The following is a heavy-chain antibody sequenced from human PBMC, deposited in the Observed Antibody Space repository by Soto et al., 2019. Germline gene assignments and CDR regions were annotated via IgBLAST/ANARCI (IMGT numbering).Heavy chain of an antibody. Sequence: PXGSLRLSCAASGFTFSSYAMIWVRQAPGKGLEWVSAISGSGGSTYYADSVKGRFTISRDNSKNTLYLQMNSLRAEDTAVYYCAKWSFPTRLPLPLDYWGQGTLVTVSS. CDR2: ISGSGGST. CDR3: AKWSFPTRLPLPLDY. V-gene: IGHV3-23*01. D-gene: IGHD5-12*01. J-gene: IGHJ4*02. CDR1: GFTFSSYA.